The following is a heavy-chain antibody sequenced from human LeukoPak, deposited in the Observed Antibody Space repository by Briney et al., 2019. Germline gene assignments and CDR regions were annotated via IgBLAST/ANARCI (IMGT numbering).Heavy chain of an antibody. CDR1: GDSVSSNSAA. Sequence: SQTLSLTCAISGDSVSSNSAAWNWIRQSPSRGLEWLGRTYYRSKWYNDHAVSVKSRITINPDTSKNQFSLQLNSVTPEDTAVYYCARVNSQRGSITAAPSMYGMDVWGQGTTVTVSS. V-gene: IGHV6-1*01. J-gene: IGHJ6*02. CDR2: TYYRSKWYN. CDR3: ARVNSQRGSITAAPSMYGMDV. D-gene: IGHD6-13*01.